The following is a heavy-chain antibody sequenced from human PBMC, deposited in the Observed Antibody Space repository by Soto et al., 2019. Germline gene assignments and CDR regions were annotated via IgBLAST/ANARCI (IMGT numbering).Heavy chain of an antibody. CDR2: IWYDGSNK. J-gene: IGHJ4*02. V-gene: IGHV3-33*01. D-gene: IGHD6-13*01. Sequence: VAVIWYDGSNKYYADSVKGRFTISRDNSKNTLYLQMNSLRAEDTAVYYCARGPIAAAALDYWGQGTLVTVSS. CDR3: ARGPIAAAALDY.